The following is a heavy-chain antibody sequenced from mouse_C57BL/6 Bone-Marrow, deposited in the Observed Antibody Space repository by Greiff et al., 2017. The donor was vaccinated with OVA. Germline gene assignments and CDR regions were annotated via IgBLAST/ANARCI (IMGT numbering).Heavy chain of an antibody. CDR2: LLPGSGST. CDR1: GYTFTGYW. V-gene: IGHV1-9*01. J-gene: IGHJ1*03. D-gene: IGHD1-1*01. CDR3: ASDYGSFYWYFDV. Sequence: QVQLQQSGAELMKPGASVKLSCKATGYTFTGYWIEWVQPRPGHGLAWIGELLPGSGSTNYTEKFKGQATFTADTSSNTACMQLSSLTTEDSAIYYGASDYGSFYWYFDVWGTGTTVTVSS.